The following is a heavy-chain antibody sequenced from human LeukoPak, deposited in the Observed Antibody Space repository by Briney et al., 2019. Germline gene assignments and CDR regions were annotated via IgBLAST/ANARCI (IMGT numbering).Heavy chain of an antibody. V-gene: IGHV3-21*01. J-gene: IGHJ4*02. CDR1: GYTFSSYS. CDR2: ISGSSSYI. CDR3: ARRGGYTIDC. Sequence: GALRLSCAASGYTFSSYSMNWVRQAPGTGLEWVSSISGSSSYIYYADSVKGRFTISRDNAKNSLYLQMNSLRAEDTAVYYCARRGGYTIDCWGQGTLVTVSS. D-gene: IGHD5-12*01.